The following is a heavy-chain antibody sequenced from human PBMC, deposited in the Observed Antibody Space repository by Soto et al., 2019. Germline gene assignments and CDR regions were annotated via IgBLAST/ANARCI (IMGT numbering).Heavy chain of an antibody. J-gene: IGHJ3*02. CDR2: IIPILGIA. CDR1: GGTFSSYT. Sequence: QVQLVQSGAEVKKPGSSVKVSCKASGGTFSSYTISWVRQAPGQGFEWMGRIIPILGIANYAQKFQGRVTITADKSTSTAYMELSSLRSEDTAVYYCARETTVTTGAFDIWGQGTMVTVSS. CDR3: ARETTVTTGAFDI. V-gene: IGHV1-69*08. D-gene: IGHD4-17*01.